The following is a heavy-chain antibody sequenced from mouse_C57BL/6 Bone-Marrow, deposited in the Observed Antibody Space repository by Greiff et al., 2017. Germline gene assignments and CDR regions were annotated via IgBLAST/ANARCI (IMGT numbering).Heavy chain of an antibody. D-gene: IGHD2-5*01. CDR1: GYTFTSYW. Sequence: QVQLQQPGAELVMPGASVKLSCKASGYTFTSYWMHWVKQRPGQGLEWIGELDPSDSYTNYNQKFKGKSTLTVDKSSSTAYMQLSNLTSEDSAVYYCAREAYYSNYVRFAYWGQGTLVTVSA. CDR3: AREAYYSNYVRFAY. CDR2: LDPSDSYT. J-gene: IGHJ3*01. V-gene: IGHV1-69*01.